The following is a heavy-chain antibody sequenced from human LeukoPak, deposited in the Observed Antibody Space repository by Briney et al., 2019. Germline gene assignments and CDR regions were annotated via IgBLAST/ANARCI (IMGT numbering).Heavy chain of an antibody. J-gene: IGHJ4*02. V-gene: IGHV3-7*01. Sequence: GGSLRLSCAAFGFTFSSYWMSWVRQAPGKGLEWVANIKQDGSEKYYVDSVKGRFTISRDNAKNSLYLQMNSLRAEDTAVYYCATQKRLLDYWGQGTLVTVSS. CDR2: IKQDGSEK. CDR3: ATQKRLLDY. CDR1: GFTFSSYW.